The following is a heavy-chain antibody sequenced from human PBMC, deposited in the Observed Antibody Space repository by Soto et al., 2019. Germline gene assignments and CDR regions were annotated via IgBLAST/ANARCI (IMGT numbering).Heavy chain of an antibody. Sequence: SETLSLTCTVSGGSISGYYWSWIRQPPGKGLEWIGYVYYSGTTIYNPSLKSRVTISVDTSKSQFSLKLSSVTAADTAVYYCARDSGSSGVAAAASWDSWGQGTLVTVSS. V-gene: IGHV4-59*01. D-gene: IGHD6-13*01. J-gene: IGHJ4*02. CDR3: ARDSGSSGVAAAASWDS. CDR1: GGSISGYY. CDR2: VYYSGTT.